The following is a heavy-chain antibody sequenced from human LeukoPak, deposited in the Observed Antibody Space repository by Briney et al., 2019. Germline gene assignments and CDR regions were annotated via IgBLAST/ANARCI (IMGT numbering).Heavy chain of an antibody. D-gene: IGHD3-16*01. CDR1: GGSISSYY. J-gene: IGHJ2*01. Sequence: SETLSLTCTVSGGSISSYYWSWIRQPPGKGLEWIGYIYYSGSTNYNPSLKSRVTISVDTSKNQFSLKLSSVTAADTAVYYCARKYYVYWYFDLWGRGTLVTVSS. CDR2: IYYSGST. CDR3: ARKYYVYWYFDL. V-gene: IGHV4-59*08.